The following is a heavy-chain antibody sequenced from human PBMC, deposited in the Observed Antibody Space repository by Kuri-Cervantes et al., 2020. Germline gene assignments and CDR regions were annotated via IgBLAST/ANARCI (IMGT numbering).Heavy chain of an antibody. CDR3: AREGGYGDYIRDYGMDV. CDR2: ISYDGSNK. D-gene: IGHD4-17*01. Sequence: GESLKISCAASGFTFSSYAMHWVRQAPGKGLEWVAVISYDGSNKYYADSVKGRFTISRDNSKNTLYLQMNSLRAEDTAVYYCAREGGYGDYIRDYGMDVWGQGTTVTVSS. V-gene: IGHV3-30-3*01. CDR1: GFTFSSYA. J-gene: IGHJ6*02.